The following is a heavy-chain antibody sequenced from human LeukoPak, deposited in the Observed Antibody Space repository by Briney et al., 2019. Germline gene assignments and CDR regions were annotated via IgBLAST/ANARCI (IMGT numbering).Heavy chain of an antibody. CDR3: ARYHYDFWSGYSDY. CDR2: IYSGGNT. V-gene: IGHV4-28*01. Sequence: SETLSLTCAVSGYSISSGDWWGWIRQPPGKGLEWIGYIYSGGNTHYNPSLKSRVTLSVDTSKNQFSPQLSSVTAVDTAIYYCARYHYDFWSGYSDYWGQGTLVTVSS. CDR1: GYSISSGDW. D-gene: IGHD3-3*01. J-gene: IGHJ4*02.